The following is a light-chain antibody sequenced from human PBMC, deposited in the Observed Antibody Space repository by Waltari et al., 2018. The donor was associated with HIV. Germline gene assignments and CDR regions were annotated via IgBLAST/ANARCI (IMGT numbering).Light chain of an antibody. CDR1: SSNLGNYN. CDR3: ASWDFSLSAVL. V-gene: IGLV1-51*01. Sequence: QSVLTQPPSVSAPPGQKVTISCSGSSSNLGNYNVSWYQQLPGTAPRLLINDNNKRPSGIPDRFSGSKSGTSASLGIAGLQTWDEADYYCASWDFSLSAVLFGGGTKLTVL. CDR2: DNN. J-gene: IGLJ2*01.